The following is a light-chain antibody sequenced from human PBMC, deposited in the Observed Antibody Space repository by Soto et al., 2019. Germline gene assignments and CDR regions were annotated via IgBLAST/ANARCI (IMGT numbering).Light chain of an antibody. CDR3: QQRSNWPPYT. CDR1: QSVSSY. Sequence: EIVLTQSPATLSLSPGERATLSCRASQSVSSYLAWYQQKPGQAPRLLIYDASNRATSIPARFRGSGSGTDFTLTISSLEPEDFVVYYCQQRSNWPPYTFGQGTKLEIK. V-gene: IGKV3-11*01. CDR2: DAS. J-gene: IGKJ2*01.